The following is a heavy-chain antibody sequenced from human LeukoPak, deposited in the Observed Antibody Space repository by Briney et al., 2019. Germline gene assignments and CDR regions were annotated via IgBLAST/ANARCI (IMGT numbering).Heavy chain of an antibody. J-gene: IGHJ4*02. V-gene: IGHV3-23*01. CDR2: ISGSGGST. Sequence: GGSLRLSCAASGFTFSSYAMSWVRQAPGKGLEWVSAISGSGGSTYYADSVKGRFTISRDNSKNTLYLQMNRLRAEDTAVYYCAKGDSSSPLVYYFDYWGQGTLVTVSS. D-gene: IGHD6-13*01. CDR1: GFTFSSYA. CDR3: AKGDSSSPLVYYFDY.